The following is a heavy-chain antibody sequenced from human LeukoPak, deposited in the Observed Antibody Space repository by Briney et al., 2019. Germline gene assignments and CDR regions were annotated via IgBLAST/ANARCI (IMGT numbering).Heavy chain of an antibody. V-gene: IGHV3-7*02. J-gene: IGHJ4*02. D-gene: IGHD3-22*01. CDR2: IKQDGAEK. CDR1: RFTFSNYW. Sequence: GGSLRLSCAASRFTFSNYWMSWVRQAPGKGLEWVANIKQDGAEKNYVDSVKGRFTISRDNAKNSLYLQMSSLRAEDTAVYYCAESAADSSGYYMDYWGQGTLVTVSS. CDR3: AESAADSSGYYMDY.